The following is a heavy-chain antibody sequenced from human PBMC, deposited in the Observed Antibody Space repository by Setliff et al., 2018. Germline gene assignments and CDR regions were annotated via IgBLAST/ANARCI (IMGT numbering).Heavy chain of an antibody. D-gene: IGHD2-15*01. CDR1: GGTFSSYA. CDR3: ARGPGWRRDAFDI. Sequence: ASVKVSCKASGGTFSSYAISWVRQAPGQGLEWMGIINPSGGSTSYAQKFQGRVTMTRDTSTSTVYMELSSLRSEDTAVYYCARGPGWRRDAFDIWGQGTMVTVSS. CDR2: INPSGGST. J-gene: IGHJ3*02. V-gene: IGHV1-46*01.